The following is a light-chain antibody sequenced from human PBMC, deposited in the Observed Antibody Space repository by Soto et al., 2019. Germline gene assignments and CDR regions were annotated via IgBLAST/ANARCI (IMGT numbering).Light chain of an antibody. V-gene: IGLV1-47*01. J-gene: IGLJ3*02. CDR3: AAWDDGLRGPL. CDR1: SSNIASHY. CDR2: RND. Sequence: QSVLTQPPSASGTPGQRVTISCSGSSSNIASHYVYWYQQLPGTAPKLLIYRNDHRPSGVPDRFSGSKSGTSASLAISGLRSEDEADYSCAAWDDGLRGPLFGGGTKLTDL.